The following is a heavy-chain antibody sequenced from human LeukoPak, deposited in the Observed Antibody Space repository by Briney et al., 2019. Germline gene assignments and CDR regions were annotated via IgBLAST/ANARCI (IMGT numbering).Heavy chain of an antibody. CDR3: ARGYNSNWASFIGMDV. CDR2: ISSSSSYI. D-gene: IGHD6-13*01. CDR1: GFTFSSYS. Sequence: GGSLRLSCAASGFTFSSYSMNWVRQAPGKGLEWVSSISSSSSYIYYADSVKGRFTISRDKAKNSLYQQMNSLRAEDTAVYYCARGYNSNWASFIGMDVWGQGTTVTVSS. V-gene: IGHV3-21*01. J-gene: IGHJ6*02.